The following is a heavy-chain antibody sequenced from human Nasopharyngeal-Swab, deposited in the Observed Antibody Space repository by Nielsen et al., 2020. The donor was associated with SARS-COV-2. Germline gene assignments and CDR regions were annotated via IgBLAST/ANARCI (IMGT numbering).Heavy chain of an antibody. D-gene: IGHD4-23*01. J-gene: IGHJ3*02. CDR3: ARGDRYGGNALDAFDI. Sequence: GGSLRLSCAASGFTFSSYDMHWVRQATGKGLEWVSAIGTAGDPYYPGSVKGRFTISRENAKNSLYLQMNSLRAGDTAVYYCARGDRYGGNALDAFDIWGQGTMVTVSS. V-gene: IGHV3-13*05. CDR2: IGTAGDP. CDR1: GFTFSSYD.